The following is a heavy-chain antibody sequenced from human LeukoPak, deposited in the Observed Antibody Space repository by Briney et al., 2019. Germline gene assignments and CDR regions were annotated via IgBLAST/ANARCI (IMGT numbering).Heavy chain of an antibody. D-gene: IGHD3-10*01. CDR2: IYYSGST. V-gene: IGHV4-39*01. CDR3: ARHEGYYPYDVGAFDI. CDR1: GGSISSSSYY. J-gene: IGHJ3*02. Sequence: SETLSLTCTVSGGSISSSSYYWGWIRQPPGKGLEWIGSIYYSGSTYYNPSLKSRVTISVDTSKNQFSLKLSSVTAADTAVYYCARHEGYYPYDVGAFDIWGQGTMVTVSS.